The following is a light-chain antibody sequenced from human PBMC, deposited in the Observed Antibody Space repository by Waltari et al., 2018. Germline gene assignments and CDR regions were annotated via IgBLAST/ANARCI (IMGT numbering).Light chain of an antibody. V-gene: IGKV3-15*01. J-gene: IGKJ4*01. Sequence: EIVMTQSPATLSVSPGERATLSCRASQNIGSNLAWYQQKPGQAPRLVIYGASTRATDVAARFRGSGSGTEFTLTISSLQSEDFAVYYCLQFTDWPPSLTFGGGTKVQIK. CDR2: GAS. CDR1: QNIGSN. CDR3: LQFTDWPPSLT.